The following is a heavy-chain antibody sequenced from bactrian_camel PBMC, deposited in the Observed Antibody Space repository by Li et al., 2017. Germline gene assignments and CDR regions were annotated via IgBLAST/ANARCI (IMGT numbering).Heavy chain of an antibody. CDR3: AADRRRHGPPSLRPGDYSV. V-gene: IGHV3S53*01. Sequence: HVQLVESGGGSVQAGGSLRLSCAASGYTYSRYYMGWFRQAPGKEREGVASLASDGSSIYANSLKGRFSISKDNARNWLDLQMDSLEPGDTARYYCAADRRRHGPPSLRPGDYSVWGQGTQ. J-gene: IGHJ4*01. CDR2: LASDGSS. CDR1: GYTYSRYY. D-gene: IGHD2*01.